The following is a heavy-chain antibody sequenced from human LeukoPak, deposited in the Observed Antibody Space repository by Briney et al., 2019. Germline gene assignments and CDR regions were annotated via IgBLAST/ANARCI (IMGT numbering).Heavy chain of an antibody. CDR3: ARDFGVY. J-gene: IGHJ4*02. Sequence: PGGSLRLSCAASGSTFNIYWMTWVRQAPGKGLEWVANINHDGSEDYYVDSVKGRFTISRDNAKNSLYLQMNNLRAEDTAVYYCARDFGVYWGQGTLVTVSS. V-gene: IGHV3-7*01. CDR1: GSTFNIYW. D-gene: IGHD3-16*01. CDR2: INHDGSED.